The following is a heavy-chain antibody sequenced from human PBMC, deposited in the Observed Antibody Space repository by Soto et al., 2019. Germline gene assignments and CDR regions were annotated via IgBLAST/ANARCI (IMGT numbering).Heavy chain of an antibody. CDR3: AKRSSSSTFDY. CDR1: GFTFSSYA. D-gene: IGHD6-6*01. Sequence: EVQLLESGGGLVQPGESLRLSCAASGFTFSSYAMSWVRQASGKGLEWVSVISGSDDSTYYPDSVKGRFTISRDNSKNTLYLQMNTLRAEETVVYYCAKRSSSSTFDYWGQGTLVTVSS. J-gene: IGHJ4*02. CDR2: ISGSDDST. V-gene: IGHV3-23*01.